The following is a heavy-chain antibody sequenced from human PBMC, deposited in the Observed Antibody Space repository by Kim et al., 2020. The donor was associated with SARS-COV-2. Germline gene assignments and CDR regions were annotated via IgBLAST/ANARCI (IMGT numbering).Heavy chain of an antibody. CDR3: ARDSSGRE. V-gene: IGHV3-53*01. J-gene: IGHJ4*02. CDR2: GGST. Sequence: GGSTYYADSVKGRFTISRDNSNNTLYLQMNSLRAEDTAVYYCARDSSGREWGQGTLVTVSS. D-gene: IGHD3-10*01.